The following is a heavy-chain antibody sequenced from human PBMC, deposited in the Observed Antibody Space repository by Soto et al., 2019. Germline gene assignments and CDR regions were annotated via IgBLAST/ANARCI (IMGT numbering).Heavy chain of an antibody. CDR2: ISAYNGNT. V-gene: IGHV1-18*01. CDR3: AREGPAPYYYYGMDV. Sequence: ASVKVSCTTSGYSFTTYGISWVRQAPGQGLEWMGWISAYNGNTNYAQKLQDRVTMTTDTSTSTAYMELRSLRSDDTAVYYCAREGPAPYYYYGMDVWGQGSTVTVSS. CDR1: GYSFTTYG. J-gene: IGHJ6*02.